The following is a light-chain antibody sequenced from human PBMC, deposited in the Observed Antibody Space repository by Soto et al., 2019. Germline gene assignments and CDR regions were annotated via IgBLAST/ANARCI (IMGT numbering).Light chain of an antibody. J-gene: IGKJ3*01. Sequence: IQLTQSPSSLSASVGDRVTISCRASQGIANFLAWYQQKPGKAPKLLIYAASTLQSGVPSRFIGSGSGTDITLTISSLQPEDYATYYCQQLNSFPIPFGTGTKVDIK. CDR2: AAS. CDR1: QGIANF. V-gene: IGKV1-9*01. CDR3: QQLNSFPIP.